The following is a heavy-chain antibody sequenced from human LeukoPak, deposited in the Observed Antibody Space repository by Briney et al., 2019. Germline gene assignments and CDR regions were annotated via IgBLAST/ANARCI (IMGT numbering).Heavy chain of an antibody. D-gene: IGHD2-2*01. CDR3: ARRSTSGYYYFDY. V-gene: IGHV4-39*01. J-gene: IGHJ4*02. Sequence: PSETLSLTCTVSGGSIRIATYSWAWIRQPPGKGLEWIGTIHSSGSTYYHPSLESRVTISLDSSRTQFSLKLSSVTAADAAVYYCARRSTSGYYYFDYWGQGTRVTVSS. CDR2: IHSSGST. CDR1: GGSIRIATYS.